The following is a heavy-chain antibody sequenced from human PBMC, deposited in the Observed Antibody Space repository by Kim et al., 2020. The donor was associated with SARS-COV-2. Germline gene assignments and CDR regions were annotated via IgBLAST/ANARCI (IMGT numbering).Heavy chain of an antibody. J-gene: IGHJ5*02. CDR1: GGSFSGYY. CDR3: ARGHPQTPGSGGSGSHAWFDP. CDR2: INHSGST. V-gene: IGHV4-34*01. D-gene: IGHD2-15*01. Sequence: SETLSLTCAVYGGSFSGYYWSWIRQPPGKGLEWIGEINHSGSTNYNPSLKSRVTISVDTSKNQFSLKLSSVTAADTAVYYCARGHPQTPGSGGSGSHAWFDPWGQGTLVTVSS.